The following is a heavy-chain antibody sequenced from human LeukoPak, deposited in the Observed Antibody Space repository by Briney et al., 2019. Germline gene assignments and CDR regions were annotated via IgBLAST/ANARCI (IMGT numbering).Heavy chain of an antibody. J-gene: IGHJ4*02. D-gene: IGHD5-18*01. CDR2: IYTSGST. CDR3: ASPRNLDTAMVTGFDY. CDR1: GGSISSYY. V-gene: IGHV4-4*07. Sequence: PSETLSLTCTVSGGSISSYYWSWIRQPAGKGLEWIGRIYTSGSTNYNPSLKSRVTMSVDTSKNQFSLKLSSVTAADTAVYYCASPRNLDTAMVTGFDYWGQGTLVTVSS.